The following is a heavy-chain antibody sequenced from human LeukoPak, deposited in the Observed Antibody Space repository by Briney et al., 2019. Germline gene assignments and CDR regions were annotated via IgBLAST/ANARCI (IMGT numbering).Heavy chain of an antibody. CDR3: ARSRDGSGTPGSYYYYYGMDV. J-gene: IGHJ6*02. V-gene: IGHV1-69*02. CDR1: GGTFSSYT. Sequence: ASVKVSCKASGGTFSSYTISWVRQAPGQRLEWMGRIIPILGIANYAQKFQGRVTITADKSTSTAYMELSSLRSEDTAVYYCARSRDGSGTPGSYYYYYGMDVWGQGTTVTVSS. CDR2: IIPILGIA. D-gene: IGHD3-10*01.